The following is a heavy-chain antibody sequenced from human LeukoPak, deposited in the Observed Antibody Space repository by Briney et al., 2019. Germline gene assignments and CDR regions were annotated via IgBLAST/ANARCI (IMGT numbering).Heavy chain of an antibody. V-gene: IGHV4-34*01. Sequence: SETLSLTCAVYGGSFSGYYWTLIRQPPGKGLEWIGEINHSGTTNYNPSLKSRVTISVDTSKNQFSLKLSSVTAADTAVYFCARSEGSESTVLHYWGQGTLVTVSS. J-gene: IGHJ4*02. CDR3: ARSEGSESTVLHY. CDR2: INHSGTT. CDR1: GGSFSGYY. D-gene: IGHD3-10*01.